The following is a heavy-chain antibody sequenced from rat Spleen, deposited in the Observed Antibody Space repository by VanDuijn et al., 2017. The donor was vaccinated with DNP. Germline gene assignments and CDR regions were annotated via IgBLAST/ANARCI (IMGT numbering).Heavy chain of an antibody. D-gene: IGHD1-3*01. V-gene: IGHV5-58*01. CDR3: VRRLFGYGSNAHWYIDF. Sequence: EVQLVETGGGLVQPGRSLKLSCVASGFTFSSYWMYWIRQAPEKGLEWVATIIYDGSRTYYRDSVKGRFTISGDNAENTLYLQMDRLRSEDTATYYCVRRLFGYGSNAHWYIDFWGPGTMVTVSS. J-gene: IGHJ1*01. CDR1: GFTFSSYW. CDR2: IIYDGSRT.